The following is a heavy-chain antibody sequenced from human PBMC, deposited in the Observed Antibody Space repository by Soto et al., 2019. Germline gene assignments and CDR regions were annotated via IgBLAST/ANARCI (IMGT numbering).Heavy chain of an antibody. J-gene: IGHJ4*02. CDR2: ISYDGSNK. V-gene: IGHV3-30*03. D-gene: IGHD5-18*01. CDR1: GFTFSSYG. Sequence: QVQLVESGGGVVQPGRSLRLSCAASGFTFSSYGMHWVRQAPGKGLEWVAVISYDGSNKYYADSVKGRFTISRDNSKNTLYLQMNSLRAEDTAVYYCARGSSRRVTGGFDYWGQGTLVTVSS. CDR3: ARGSSRRVTGGFDY.